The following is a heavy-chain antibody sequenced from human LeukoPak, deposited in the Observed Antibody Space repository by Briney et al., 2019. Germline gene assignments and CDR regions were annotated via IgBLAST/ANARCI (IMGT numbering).Heavy chain of an antibody. CDR1: GFTFSSYG. CDR3: ARLGTYYYDSSGYSPDY. D-gene: IGHD3-22*01. J-gene: IGHJ4*02. Sequence: QPGRSLRLSCAASGFTFSSYGMHWVRQAPGKGLEWVAFIRYDGSNKYYADSVKGRFTISRDNSKNTLYLQMNSLRAEDTAVYYCARLGTYYYDSSGYSPDYWGQGTLVTVSS. CDR2: IRYDGSNK. V-gene: IGHV3-33*01.